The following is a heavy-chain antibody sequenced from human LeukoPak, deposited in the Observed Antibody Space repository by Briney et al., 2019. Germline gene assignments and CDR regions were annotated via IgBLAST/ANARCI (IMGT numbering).Heavy chain of an antibody. CDR3: ARDRCGRTSCYPGAFDI. Sequence: SETLSLTCTVSGDSINNYYWSWIRQPPGKGLEWIGYIYYSGSTNYNPSLKSRVTISVDTSKNQFSLKLSSVTAADTAVYYCARDRCGRTSCYPGAFDIWGQGTMVTVSS. CDR1: GDSINNYY. V-gene: IGHV4-59*01. CDR2: IYYSGST. J-gene: IGHJ3*02. D-gene: IGHD2-2*01.